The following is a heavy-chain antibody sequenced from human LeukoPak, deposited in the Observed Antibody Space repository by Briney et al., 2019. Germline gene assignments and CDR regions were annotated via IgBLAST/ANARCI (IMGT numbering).Heavy chain of an antibody. Sequence: GASVKVSCKASGYTFTTHGFNWVRQAPGQGLEWMGWISPYNGNTDFAQKLQDRVTMTTDTSTSTAYMELRSLRSDDTAVYYCARHFDGARAINYFDYWGQGTLVTVSS. CDR1: GYTFTTHG. CDR2: ISPYNGNT. D-gene: IGHD4-17*01. J-gene: IGHJ4*02. CDR3: ARHFDGARAINYFDY. V-gene: IGHV1-18*01.